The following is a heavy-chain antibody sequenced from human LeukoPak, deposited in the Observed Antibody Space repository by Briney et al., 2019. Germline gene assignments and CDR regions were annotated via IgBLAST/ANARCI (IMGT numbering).Heavy chain of an antibody. D-gene: IGHD6-13*01. CDR3: ARDRGSSWYLYYFDF. CDR1: RFTFSSYW. J-gene: IGHJ4*02. CDR2: IKQDGSEK. Sequence: GGSLRLSCAASRFTFSSYWMCWVRQAPGKGLEWVANIKQDGSEKYYVDSVKGRFTISRDNAKNSLYLQMNSLRAEDTAVYYCARDRGSSWYLYYFDFWGQGALVTVSS. V-gene: IGHV3-7*01.